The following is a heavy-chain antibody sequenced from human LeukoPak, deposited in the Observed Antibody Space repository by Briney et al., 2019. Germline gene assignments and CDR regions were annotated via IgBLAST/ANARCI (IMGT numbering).Heavy chain of an antibody. CDR2: VDYSGST. J-gene: IGHJ6*02. Sequence: SETLSPTCTVSGDSIRNHLWGWNREPPGEGMGWVGYVDYSGSTKYNPSLKSRVTISVDKSKNQFSLKLSSVTAADTAVYYCAKHEIGWKVGGAQYYYGMDVWGQGTTVTVS. V-gene: IGHV4-59*08. D-gene: IGHD3-10*01. CDR3: AKHEIGWKVGGAQYYYGMDV. CDR1: GDSIRNHL.